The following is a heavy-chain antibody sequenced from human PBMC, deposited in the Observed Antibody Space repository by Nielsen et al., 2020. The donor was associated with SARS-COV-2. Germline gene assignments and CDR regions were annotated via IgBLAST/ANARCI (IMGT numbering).Heavy chain of an antibody. CDR1: GFMFSNFG. V-gene: IGHV3-33*08. CDR3: ARDKGRAGLLWFGEGPEYFGY. D-gene: IGHD3-10*01. CDR2: IWYDANVQ. Sequence: GESLKISCAASGFMFSNFGMHWVRQAPGKGLEWVALIWYDANVQYYADSVRGRFTISRDNSKSTLFLEMNSLRDEDTAVYYCARDKGRAGLLWFGEGPEYFGYWGQGTLVTVSP. J-gene: IGHJ4*02.